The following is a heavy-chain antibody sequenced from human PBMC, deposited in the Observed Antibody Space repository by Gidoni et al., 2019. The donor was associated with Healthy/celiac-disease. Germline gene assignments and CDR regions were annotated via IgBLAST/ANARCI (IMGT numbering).Heavy chain of an antibody. CDR2: ISGSGGST. CDR3: AKERPWAPRAFDI. J-gene: IGHJ3*02. Sequence: EVQMLESGGGLVQPGGSLRLSCAASGFTFSSYAMSWVRQAHVKGLELVSAISGSGGSTYYADSVKRRFTISRDNSKNTLYLQMNSLRAEDTAVYYCAKERPWAPRAFDIWGQGPMVTVSS. D-gene: IGHD1-26*01. CDR1: GFTFSSYA. V-gene: IGHV3-23*01.